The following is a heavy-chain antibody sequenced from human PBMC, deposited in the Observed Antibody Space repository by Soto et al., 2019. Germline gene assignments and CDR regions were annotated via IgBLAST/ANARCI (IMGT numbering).Heavy chain of an antibody. Sequence: SETLSLTCTVSGGSISSGGYYWSWIRQHPGKGLEWIGYIYYSGSTYYNPSLKSRVTITVDTSKNQFSLKLSSVTAADTAVYYCDRRHYYYGMDVWGQGPTVTVYS. CDR2: IYYSGST. J-gene: IGHJ6*02. CDR1: GGSISSGGYY. V-gene: IGHV4-31*03. CDR3: DRRHYYYGMDV.